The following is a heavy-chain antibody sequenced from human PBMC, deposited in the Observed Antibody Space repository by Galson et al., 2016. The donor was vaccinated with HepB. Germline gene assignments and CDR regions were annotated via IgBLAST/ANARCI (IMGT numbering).Heavy chain of an antibody. V-gene: IGHV3-33*01. CDR1: GFTFSAYG. Sequence: SLRLSCAASGFTFSAYGMHWVRQAPGKRLEWVATIWYDVIKRYHADSVKGRFTISRDNSKNTLSLQMNSLRDEDTAAYYCARADSRSYASKWSLDYWGQGTLVTVSS. J-gene: IGHJ4*02. D-gene: IGHD3-16*01. CDR3: ARADSRSYASKWSLDY. CDR2: IWYDVIKR.